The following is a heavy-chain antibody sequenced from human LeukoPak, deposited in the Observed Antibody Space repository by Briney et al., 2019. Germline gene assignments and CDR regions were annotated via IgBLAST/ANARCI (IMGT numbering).Heavy chain of an antibody. Sequence: SETLSLTCTVSGGSISSSSYFWDWIRQPPGKGLEWIGNIYYSGSTDYNPTLQTRVTMAVATSHNRFSLQLDSVTAADTAVYYCARHVAYGPLEIWGQGTMVTVSS. CDR1: GGSISSSSYF. CDR3: ARHVAYGPLEI. J-gene: IGHJ3*02. V-gene: IGHV4-39*01. D-gene: IGHD3-10*01. CDR2: IYYSGST.